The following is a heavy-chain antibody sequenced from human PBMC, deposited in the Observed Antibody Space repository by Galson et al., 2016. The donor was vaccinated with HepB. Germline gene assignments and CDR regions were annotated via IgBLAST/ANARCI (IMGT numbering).Heavy chain of an antibody. D-gene: IGHD2-15*01. CDR2: IKEDGSEK. J-gene: IGHJ4*02. CDR3: ARAPFLYIAVPDY. Sequence: SLRLSCAASGFIFRKYYMMWVRQAPGKGLERVAEIKEDGSEKHYVDSVKGRFTISRDNDKNLLYLQMNSLRVEDTAVYYCARAPFLYIAVPDYWGQGALVTVSS. CDR1: GFIFRKYY. V-gene: IGHV3-7*03.